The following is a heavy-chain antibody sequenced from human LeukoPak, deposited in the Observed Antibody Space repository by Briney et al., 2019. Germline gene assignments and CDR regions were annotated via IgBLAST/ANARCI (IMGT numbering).Heavy chain of an antibody. V-gene: IGHV3-23*01. J-gene: IGHJ5*01. CDR1: GFAFSSYA. Sequence: GGSLRLSCAASGFAFSSYAMSWVRQAPGKGLEWVSAISGSGGSTYYADSVKGRFTISRDNSKNTLYLQMNSLRAEDTAVYYCAKLGYSSGWFDYWGQGTLVTVSS. D-gene: IGHD6-19*01. CDR3: AKLGYSSGWFDY. CDR2: ISGSGGST.